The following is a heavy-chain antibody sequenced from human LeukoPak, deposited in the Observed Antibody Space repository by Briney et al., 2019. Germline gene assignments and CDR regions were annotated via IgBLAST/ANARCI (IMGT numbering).Heavy chain of an antibody. D-gene: IGHD3-16*01. J-gene: IGHJ4*02. CDR1: GVSINTCCYY. CDR2: KYYSGRT. CDR3: ARGRSYGFDFDS. V-gene: IGHV4-61*01. Sequence: SETLSLTCAVSGVSINTCCYYWTWIRQPPGKGLEWIGYKYYSGRTRYNSSLRSRLTISLDTSKNQFSLRLTSVTAADTAVYYCARGRSYGFDFDSWGQGTLVIVSS.